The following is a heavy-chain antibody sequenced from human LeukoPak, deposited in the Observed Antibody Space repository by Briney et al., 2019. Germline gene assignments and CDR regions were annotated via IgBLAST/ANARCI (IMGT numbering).Heavy chain of an antibody. CDR2: ISSSSSYT. D-gene: IGHD6-13*01. CDR1: GFTFSSYS. Sequence: PGGSLRLSCAASGFTFSSYSMNWVRQAPGKGLEWVSSISSSSSYTYYADSVKGRFTISRDNAKNSLYLQMNSLRAEDTAVYYCARDYSSSWYHNWFDPWGQGTLVTVSS. V-gene: IGHV3-21*04. CDR3: ARDYSSSWYHNWFDP. J-gene: IGHJ5*02.